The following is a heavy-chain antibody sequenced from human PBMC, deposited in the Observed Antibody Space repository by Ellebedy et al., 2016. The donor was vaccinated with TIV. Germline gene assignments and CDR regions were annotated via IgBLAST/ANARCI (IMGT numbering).Heavy chain of an antibody. V-gene: IGHV3-48*01. Sequence: GESLKISCAASGFTFSTYSMNWVRQAPGKGLEWVSYISSTSSTIYYADSVKGRFTISRDNAKNSLYLQMNSLRAEDTAVYYCARGSRFLAMIPIDYWGQGTLVTVSS. CDR2: ISSTSSTI. J-gene: IGHJ4*02. D-gene: IGHD2/OR15-2a*01. CDR3: ARGSRFLAMIPIDY. CDR1: GFTFSTYS.